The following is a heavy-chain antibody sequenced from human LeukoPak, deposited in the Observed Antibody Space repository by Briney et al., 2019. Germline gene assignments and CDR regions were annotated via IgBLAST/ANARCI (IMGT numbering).Heavy chain of an antibody. CDR1: GFTFSNYW. Sequence: GGSLRLSCAASGFTFSNYWMDWVRHAPGKGLVWVSSIKSDGRSTNYADSVKGRFTISRDNAKNTLFLQMNSLRAEDTAVYYCVRDWSSSFDYWGQGTLVTVSS. CDR2: IKSDGRST. CDR3: VRDWSSSFDY. J-gene: IGHJ4*02. D-gene: IGHD2-8*02. V-gene: IGHV3-74*01.